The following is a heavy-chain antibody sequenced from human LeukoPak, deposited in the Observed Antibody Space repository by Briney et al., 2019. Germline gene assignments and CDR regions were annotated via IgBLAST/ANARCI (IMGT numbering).Heavy chain of an antibody. CDR2: IYYSGST. CDR3: ARGNPRWLQLIDY. CDR1: GGSISSSSYY. J-gene: IGHJ4*02. Sequence: SETLSLTCTVSGGSISSSSYYWGWIRQPPGKGLEWIGSIYYSGSTHYNPSLKSRVTISVDTSKNQFSLKLSSVTAADTAVYYCARGNPRWLQLIDYWGQGTLVTVSS. V-gene: IGHV4-39*07. D-gene: IGHD5-24*01.